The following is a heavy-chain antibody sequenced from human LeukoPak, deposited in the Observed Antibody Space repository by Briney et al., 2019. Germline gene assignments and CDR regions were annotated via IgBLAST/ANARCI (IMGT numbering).Heavy chain of an antibody. D-gene: IGHD3-9*01. CDR3: AREGITHYDILTGYRGADYYGMDV. Sequence: GGSLRLSCSASGFTFSTYSMHWVRQTPGKGLEYVSAISSVGGSTYYADSVKGRFTISRDNSKNTLYLQMNSLRAEDTAVYYCAREGITHYDILTGYRGADYYGMDVWGQGTTVTVSS. V-gene: IGHV3-64*04. CDR2: ISSVGGST. CDR1: GFTFSTYS. J-gene: IGHJ6*02.